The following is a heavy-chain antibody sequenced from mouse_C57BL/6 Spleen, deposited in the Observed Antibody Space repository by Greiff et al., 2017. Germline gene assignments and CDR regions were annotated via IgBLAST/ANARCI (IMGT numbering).Heavy chain of an antibody. CDR3: ARLDDYGGVAY. CDR2: IDPSDSET. D-gene: IGHD2-4*01. Sequence: QVQLQQPGAELVRPGSSVKLSCKASGYTFTSYWMHWVKQRPIQGLEWIGNIDPSDSETHYNQKFKDKATLTVDKSSSTAYMQLSSLTSEDSAVYYCARLDDYGGVAYWGQGTLVTVSA. CDR1: GYTFTSYW. J-gene: IGHJ3*01. V-gene: IGHV1-52*01.